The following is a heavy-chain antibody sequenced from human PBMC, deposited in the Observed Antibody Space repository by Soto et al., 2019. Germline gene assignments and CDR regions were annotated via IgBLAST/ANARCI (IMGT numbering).Heavy chain of an antibody. J-gene: IGHJ4*02. CDR1: GFTFSSYS. CDR2: ISSSSSYI. V-gene: IGHV3-21*01. D-gene: IGHD1-26*01. CDR3: ARDREDMSGYLDY. Sequence: EVQLVESGGGLVKPGGSLRLSCAASGFTFSSYSMNWVRQAPGKGLEWVSSISSSSSYIYYADSVKGRFTISRDNAKNSRYLHMNSLRAEDTAVYYCARDREDMSGYLDYWGQGTLVTVAS.